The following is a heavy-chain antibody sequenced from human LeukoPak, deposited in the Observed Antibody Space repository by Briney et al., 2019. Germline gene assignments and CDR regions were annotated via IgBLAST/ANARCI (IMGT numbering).Heavy chain of an antibody. CDR1: DFSFITYA. CDR2: ISGCGDAT. Sequence: HSGGSLRLSCAASDFSFITYAMSWVRQAPGKGLEWVSTISGCGDATYYADSVNGRFTISRDNSKNTLYLQMNSMRVEDTAVYYCARDSSMLRGPLVIYYFDFWGQGTLVTVS. J-gene: IGHJ4*02. D-gene: IGHD3-10*01. CDR3: ARDSSMLRGPLVIYYFDF. V-gene: IGHV3-23*01.